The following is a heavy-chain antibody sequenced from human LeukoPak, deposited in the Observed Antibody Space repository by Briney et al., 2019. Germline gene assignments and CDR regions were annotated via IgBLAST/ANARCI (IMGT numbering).Heavy chain of an antibody. Sequence: GGSLRLSCAASGFTFSSYRMNWVRQAPGKGLEWVSSISSSSSYIYYADSVRGRFTISRDNAKNSLYLQMNSLRAEDTAVYYCARFPPAMVNFDYWGQGTLVTVSS. CDR2: ISSSSSYI. D-gene: IGHD5-18*01. J-gene: IGHJ4*02. CDR3: ARFPPAMVNFDY. CDR1: GFTFSSYR. V-gene: IGHV3-21*01.